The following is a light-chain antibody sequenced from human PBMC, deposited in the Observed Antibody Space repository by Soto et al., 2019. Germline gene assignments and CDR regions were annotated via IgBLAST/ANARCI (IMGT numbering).Light chain of an antibody. V-gene: IGKV4-1*01. CDR3: QQRSNWPPLT. CDR1: QSIFYSSNNKNY. Sequence: DIVMTQSPDSLAVSLGERATINCKSSQSIFYSSNNKNYLTWYQQKPGQPPKLLIYWASTRESGVPDRFSGSGSGTDFTLTISSLEPEDFAVYYCQQRSNWPPLTFGGGTKVEIK. J-gene: IGKJ4*01. CDR2: WAS.